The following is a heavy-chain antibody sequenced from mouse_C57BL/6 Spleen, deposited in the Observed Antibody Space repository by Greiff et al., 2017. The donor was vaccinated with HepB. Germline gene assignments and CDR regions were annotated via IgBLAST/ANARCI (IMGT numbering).Heavy chain of an antibody. CDR3: ARPRGFPFAY. J-gene: IGHJ3*01. CDR1: GFTFSDYG. D-gene: IGHD1-1*02. CDR2: ISSGSSTI. Sequence: DVMLVESGGGLVKPGGSLKLSCAASGFTFSDYGMHWVRQAPEKGLEWVAYISSGSSTIYYADTVKGRFTISRDNAKNTLFLQMTSLRSEDTAMYYCARPRGFPFAYWGQGTLVTVSA. V-gene: IGHV5-17*01.